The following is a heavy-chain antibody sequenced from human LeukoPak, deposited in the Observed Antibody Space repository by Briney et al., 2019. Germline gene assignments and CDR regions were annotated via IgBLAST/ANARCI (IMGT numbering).Heavy chain of an antibody. J-gene: IGHJ4*02. Sequence: SETLSLTCTVSGGSISSGSYYWSWIRQPAGKGLEWIGRIYTSGSTYYNPSLKSRVTISVDTSKNQFSLELSSVTAADTAVYYCARDSGAYCGGDCYASFDYWGQGTLVTVSS. V-gene: IGHV4-61*02. CDR1: GGSISSGSYY. CDR2: IYTSGST. CDR3: ARDSGAYCGGDCYASFDY. D-gene: IGHD2-21*01.